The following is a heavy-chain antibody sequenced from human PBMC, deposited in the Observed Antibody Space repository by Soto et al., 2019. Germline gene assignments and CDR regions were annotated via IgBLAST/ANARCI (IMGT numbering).Heavy chain of an antibody. D-gene: IGHD2-15*01. J-gene: IGHJ5*02. CDR1: GFTFSSYA. Sequence: PGGSLRLSCAASGFTFSSYAMSWVRQAPGKGLEWVSAISGSGGSTYYADSVKGRFTISRDNSKNTLYLQMNSLRAEDTAVYYCARVHRTPSNCSGGSCYSFWFDPWGQGTLVTVSS. CDR2: ISGSGGST. V-gene: IGHV3-23*01. CDR3: ARVHRTPSNCSGGSCYSFWFDP.